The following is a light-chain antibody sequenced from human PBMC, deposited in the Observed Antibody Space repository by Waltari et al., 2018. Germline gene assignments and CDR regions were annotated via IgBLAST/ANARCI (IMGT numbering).Light chain of an antibody. V-gene: IGKV3-15*01. CDR3: QQYSDWPPLT. Sequence: EILMTQSPGTLSVSPGETATLSCRASQSLSRNLAWYQLKPGQAPRLLIYAASTRATGIPARFSGSGSGTEFTLTISSLQSEDCAVYYCQQYSDWPPLTFGGGTKVEIK. J-gene: IGKJ4*01. CDR1: QSLSRN. CDR2: AAS.